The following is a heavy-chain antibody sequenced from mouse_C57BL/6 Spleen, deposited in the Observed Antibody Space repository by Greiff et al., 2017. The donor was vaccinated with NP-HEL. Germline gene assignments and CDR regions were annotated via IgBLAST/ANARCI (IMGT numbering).Heavy chain of an antibody. CDR1: GYSITSGYY. J-gene: IGHJ3*01. CDR3: ARDYGRAWFAY. V-gene: IGHV3-6*01. D-gene: IGHD1-1*01. Sequence: EVQLQESRPGLVKPSQSLSLTCSVTGYSITSGYYWNWIRQFPGNKLEWMGYISYDGSNNYNPSLKNRISITRDTSKNQFFLKLNSVTTEDTATYYCARDYGRAWFAYWGQGTLVTVSA. CDR2: ISYDGSN.